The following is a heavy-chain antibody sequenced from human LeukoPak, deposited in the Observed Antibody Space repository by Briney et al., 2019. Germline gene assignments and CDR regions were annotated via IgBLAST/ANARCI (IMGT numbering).Heavy chain of an antibody. V-gene: IGHV4-38-2*01. D-gene: IGHD5-24*01. CDR3: ARKQSRDGYNAYSKVPYFDY. Sequence: PSETLSLTCAVSGYSISSGYYCGWIRQPPGKGLEWIGSIYHSGSTYYNPSLKSRVTISVDTSKNQFSLKLSSVTAAHTAVYYCARKQSRDGYNAYSKVPYFDYWGQGTLVTVSS. CDR2: IYHSGST. J-gene: IGHJ4*02. CDR1: GYSISSGYY.